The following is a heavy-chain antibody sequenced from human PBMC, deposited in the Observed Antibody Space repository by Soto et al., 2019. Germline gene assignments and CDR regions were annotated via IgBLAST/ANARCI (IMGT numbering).Heavy chain of an antibody. V-gene: IGHV3-30-3*01. D-gene: IGHD3-16*01. CDR3: ARGGLWDPTDYGMDV. J-gene: IGHJ6*02. CDR2: ISYDGSNK. Sequence: QVQLVESGGGVVQPGRSLRLSCAASGFTFSSYAMHWVRQAPGKGLEWVAVISYDGSNKYYADSVKGRFTISRDNSKNTLDLQMNSLRAEDTAVYYCARGGLWDPTDYGMDVWGQGTTVTVSS. CDR1: GFTFSSYA.